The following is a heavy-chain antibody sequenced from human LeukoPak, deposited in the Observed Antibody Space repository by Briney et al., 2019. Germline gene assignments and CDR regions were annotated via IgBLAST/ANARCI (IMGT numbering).Heavy chain of an antibody. V-gene: IGHV3-23*01. Sequence: GGSLRLSCAASGFTFSNYAMSWVRQAPGKGLEWVSGISGSGGSTYYADSVKGRFTISRDNSKNTLYLQMNSLRAEDTAVYYCAKDPTITITPDYFDYWGQGTLVTVSS. J-gene: IGHJ4*02. CDR3: AKDPTITITPDYFDY. D-gene: IGHD3-10*01. CDR1: GFTFSNYA. CDR2: ISGSGGST.